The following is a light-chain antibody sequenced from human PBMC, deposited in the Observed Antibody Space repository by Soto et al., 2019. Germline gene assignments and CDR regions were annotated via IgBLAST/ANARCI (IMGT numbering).Light chain of an antibody. V-gene: IGLV1-40*01. J-gene: IGLJ3*02. CDR2: ANN. CDR3: QSYDRSLSGWV. CDR1: RSNIGAGYD. Sequence: QSVLTQPPSVSGAPGQRVTISCTGSRSNIGAGYDVHWYQQLPGTAPKLLIYANNNRPSGVPDRFSGSKSGTSASLAITGLQAEDEADYYCQSYDRSLSGWVFGVGTKLTVL.